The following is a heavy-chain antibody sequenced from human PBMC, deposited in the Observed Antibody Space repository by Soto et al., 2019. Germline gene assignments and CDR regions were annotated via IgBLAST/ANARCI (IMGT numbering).Heavy chain of an antibody. CDR2: IHWDDDK. CDR1: GFSLSSTRMA. Sequence: QITLKESGPTLVKPTQTLTLTCTFSGFSLSSTRMAVGWIRQPPGKALEWLALIHWDDDKRYSPFLKSRLTITKDTSKNQVVLTMFNMDPVDTARYYCAHIVVAGLGYYFDYWGHGTLVTVSS. CDR3: AHIVVAGLGYYFDY. D-gene: IGHD6-19*01. J-gene: IGHJ4*01. V-gene: IGHV2-5*02.